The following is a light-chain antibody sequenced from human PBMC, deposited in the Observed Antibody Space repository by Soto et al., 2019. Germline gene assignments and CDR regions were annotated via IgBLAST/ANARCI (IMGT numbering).Light chain of an antibody. V-gene: IGLV2-11*01. J-gene: IGLJ1*01. CDR2: DVS. Sequence: QSALTQPRSVSGSPGQSATISCTGTSXDVGGYNYVSWYQQHPGKAPKLMIYDVSKRPSGVPDRFSGSKSGNTASLTISGLQAEDEADYYCCSYAGSYPYVFGTGTKVTVL. CDR1: SXDVGGYNY. CDR3: CSYAGSYPYV.